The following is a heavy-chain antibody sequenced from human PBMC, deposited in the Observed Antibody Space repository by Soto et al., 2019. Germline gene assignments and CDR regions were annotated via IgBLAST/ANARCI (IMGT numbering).Heavy chain of an antibody. J-gene: IGHJ5*02. CDR2: INRSGKT. CDR1: GVSCRGSY. Sequence: QVQLQQWGAGLLKSSVTLSLTCAVDGVSCRGSYWSWIRQAPGKGLEWIGDINRSGKTNYNPSLKGRVTMSVDTSKHQFYLKVNSVTAADTAVYDCARGQTSSDWFDPWGQGNLVTVSS. V-gene: IGHV4-34*01. CDR3: ARGQTSSDWFDP.